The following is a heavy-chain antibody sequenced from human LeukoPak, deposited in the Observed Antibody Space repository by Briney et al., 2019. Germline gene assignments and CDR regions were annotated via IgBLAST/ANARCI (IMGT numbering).Heavy chain of an antibody. V-gene: IGHV1-2*02. CDR3: ARGEAPEDK. CDR1: GYTFTGYY. Sequence: GASVKVSCKASGYTFTGYYMHWVRQAPGQGLEWMGWINPNSGGTNYAQKFQGRVTMTSDASVNTAYLQLSRLKSDDTAIYFCARGEAPEDKWGQGTLVTVSS. CDR2: INPNSGGT. J-gene: IGHJ4*02.